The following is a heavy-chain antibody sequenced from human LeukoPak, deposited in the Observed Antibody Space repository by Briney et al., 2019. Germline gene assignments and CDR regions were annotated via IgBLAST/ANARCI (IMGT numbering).Heavy chain of an antibody. V-gene: IGHV3-23*01. CDR1: GFTFSSYA. CDR3: AKGASGSYHTPYDY. Sequence: PGGSLRLSCAASGFTFSSYAMTWVRQAPGKGLEWVSDISVSGGNTYYADSVQGRFIISRDNSKNTLNLQMNSLRVEDTAVYYCAKGASGSYHTPYDYWGQGSLVTVSS. D-gene: IGHD1-26*01. J-gene: IGHJ4*02. CDR2: ISVSGGNT.